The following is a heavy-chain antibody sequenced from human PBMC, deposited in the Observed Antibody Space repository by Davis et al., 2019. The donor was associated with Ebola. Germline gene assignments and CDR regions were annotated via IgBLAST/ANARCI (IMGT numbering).Heavy chain of an antibody. D-gene: IGHD6-13*01. CDR3: AKGSSSWPLFDY. CDR2: ISWNSGSI. J-gene: IGHJ4*02. Sequence: PGGSLRLSCAASGFTFDDYAMHWVRQAPGKGLEWVSGISWNSGSIGYADSVKGRFTISRDNAKNSLYLQMNSLRAEDTAVYYCAKGSSSWPLFDYWGQGTLVTVSS. CDR1: GFTFDDYA. V-gene: IGHV3-9*01.